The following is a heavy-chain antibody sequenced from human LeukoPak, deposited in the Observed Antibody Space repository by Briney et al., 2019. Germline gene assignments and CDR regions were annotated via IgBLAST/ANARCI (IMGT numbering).Heavy chain of an antibody. CDR1: GFTFSNAW. D-gene: IGHD3-16*01. Sequence: GGSLRLSRAASGFTFSNAWMSWVRQTPGKGLQWVGRIKRKTDGGTTDYAAPVKGRFTISRDDSKNTLHLQMNSLKTEDTAVYYCTTDDYGYWGQGTLVTVSS. CDR2: IKRKTDGGTT. CDR3: TTDDYGY. V-gene: IGHV3-15*01. J-gene: IGHJ4*02.